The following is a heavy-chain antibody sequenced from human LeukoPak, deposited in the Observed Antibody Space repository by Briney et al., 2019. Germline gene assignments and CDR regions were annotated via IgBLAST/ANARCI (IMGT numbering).Heavy chain of an antibody. J-gene: IGHJ4*02. D-gene: IGHD4-17*01. CDR1: GYTFTSYY. V-gene: IGHV1-46*01. CDR3: ARVMEEHDYGDYSLDY. Sequence: ASVKVSCKASGYTFTSYYMHWVRQAPGQGLEWMGIINPSGGSTSYAQKFQGRVTMTRDMSTSTVYMELSSLRSEDTAVYYCARVMEEHDYGDYSLDYWGQGTLVTVSS. CDR2: INPSGGST.